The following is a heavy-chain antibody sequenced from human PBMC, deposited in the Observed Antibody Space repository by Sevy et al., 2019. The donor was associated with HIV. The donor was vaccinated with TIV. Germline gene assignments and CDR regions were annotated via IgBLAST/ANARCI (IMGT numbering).Heavy chain of an antibody. V-gene: IGHV3-30-3*01. J-gene: IGHJ4*02. Sequence: GESLKISCAASGFTFSSYAMHWVRQAPGKGLEWVAVISYDGSNKYYADSVKGRFTISRDNSKNTLHLQMNSLRAEDTAVYYCARDPPGLDIVATVFDYWGQGTLVTVSS. D-gene: IGHD5-12*01. CDR1: GFTFSSYA. CDR3: ARDPPGLDIVATVFDY. CDR2: ISYDGSNK.